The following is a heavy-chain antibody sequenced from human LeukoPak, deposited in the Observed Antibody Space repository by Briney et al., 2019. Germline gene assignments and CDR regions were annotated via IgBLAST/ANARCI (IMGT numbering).Heavy chain of an antibody. CDR2: IYYSGST. J-gene: IGHJ3*02. CDR1: RGSISGYS. D-gene: IGHD3-22*01. V-gene: IGHV4-59*01. CDR3: ARRFYYYDSSGFKDAFDI. Sequence: SETLSLTCTVSRGSISGYSWSWIRQSPGGGLEWIGYIYYSGSTNYNPSLKSRVSMSVDTSKNQFSLKLSSVTAADTAVYYCARRFYYYDSSGFKDAFDIWGQGTMVTVS.